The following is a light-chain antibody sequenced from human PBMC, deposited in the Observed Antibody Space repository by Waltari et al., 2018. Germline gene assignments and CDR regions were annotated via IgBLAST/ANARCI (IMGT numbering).Light chain of an antibody. V-gene: IGLV1-47*01. Sequence: QSVLTQPPSASGTPGQRVTISCSGSNSNIGKYNVYWYQQVPGTAPKLLIYRNNRRPSGVPDRVSGSKSDTSASLAISGLRSDDEADYYCAAWDDSLYGVFGGGTKLTVL. CDR3: AAWDDSLYGV. J-gene: IGLJ3*02. CDR1: NSNIGKYN. CDR2: RNN.